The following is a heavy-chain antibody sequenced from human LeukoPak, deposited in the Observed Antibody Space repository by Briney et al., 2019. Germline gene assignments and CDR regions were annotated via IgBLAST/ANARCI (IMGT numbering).Heavy chain of an antibody. CDR1: GYTFTSYD. CDR2: MNPNSGNT. Sequence: ASVTVSCKASGYTFTSYDINWVRQAPGQGLEWMGWMNPNSGNTGYAQKFQGRVTITRNNSISTAYMALSSLRSEDTAVYYCARGLGLVRGVIITYFDYWGQGTLVTVSS. D-gene: IGHD3-10*01. V-gene: IGHV1-8*01. CDR3: ARGLGLVRGVIITYFDY. J-gene: IGHJ4*02.